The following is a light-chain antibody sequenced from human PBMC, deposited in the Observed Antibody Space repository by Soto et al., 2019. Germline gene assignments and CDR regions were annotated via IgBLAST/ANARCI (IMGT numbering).Light chain of an antibody. V-gene: IGLV2-8*01. Sequence: QSVLTQPPSASGSPGQSVTISCTGTSSDVGDYKFVSWYQQHPGKAPKLMIYEVSRRPSGVPDRFSGSKSGNTASLTVSGLQAEDEDDYYCSSYAGNTHVVFGGGTKLTVL. J-gene: IGLJ2*01. CDR2: EVS. CDR3: SSYAGNTHVV. CDR1: SSDVGDYKF.